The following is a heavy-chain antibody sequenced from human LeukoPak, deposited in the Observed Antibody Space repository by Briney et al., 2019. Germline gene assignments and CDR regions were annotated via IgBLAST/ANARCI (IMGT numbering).Heavy chain of an antibody. J-gene: IGHJ4*02. Sequence: GASVKVSCKASGYTFTSYDINWVRQATGQGLEWMGWMNPNSGNTGYAQKFQGRVTMTRNTSITTAYMDLSSLRSDDTAVYYCARALWFGELLPLDYWGQGTLATVSS. CDR1: GYTFTSYD. CDR2: MNPNSGNT. D-gene: IGHD3-10*01. V-gene: IGHV1-8*01. CDR3: ARALWFGELLPLDY.